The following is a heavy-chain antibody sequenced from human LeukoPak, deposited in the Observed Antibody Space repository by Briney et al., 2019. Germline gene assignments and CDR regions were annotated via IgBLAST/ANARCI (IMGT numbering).Heavy chain of an antibody. V-gene: IGHV1-69*05. CDR2: IIPIFGTA. Sequence: SVKVSCKASGYTFSSYGISWVRQAPGQGLEWMGRIIPIFGTANYAQKFQGRVTITTDESTSTAYMELSSLRSEDTAVYYCAREGLPGDYSVFDYWGQGTLVTVSS. D-gene: IGHD4-17*01. J-gene: IGHJ4*02. CDR3: AREGLPGDYSVFDY. CDR1: GYTFSSYG.